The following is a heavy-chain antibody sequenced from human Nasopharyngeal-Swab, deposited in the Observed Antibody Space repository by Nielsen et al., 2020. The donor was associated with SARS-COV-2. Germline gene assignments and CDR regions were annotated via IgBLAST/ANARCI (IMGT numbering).Heavy chain of an antibody. V-gene: IGHV3-33*01. CDR3: AREGRYFDL. CDR2: IWYDGSNK. Sequence: GESLKISCAASGFTFSSYGMHWVRQAPGKGLEWVAVIWYDGSNKYYADSVKGRFTISRDNSKYTLYLQMNSLRAEDTAVYYCAREGRYFDLWGRGTLVTVSS. J-gene: IGHJ2*01. CDR1: GFTFSSYG.